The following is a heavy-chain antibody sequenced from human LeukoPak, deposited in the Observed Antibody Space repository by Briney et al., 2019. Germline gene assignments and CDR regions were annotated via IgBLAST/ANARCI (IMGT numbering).Heavy chain of an antibody. V-gene: IGHV4-30-4*01. CDR2: IYTSGNT. CDR1: GDSISSGDYF. Sequence: PSETLSLTCTVSGDSISSGDYFWTWIRQPPGKGLEWIGYIYTSGNTYYNPSLKSRVTFAVETSKNQFSLRLSSVTAADTAVYYCAGSRYCSGGTCYATFDYWGQGTLVTVSS. D-gene: IGHD2-15*01. J-gene: IGHJ4*02. CDR3: AGSRYCSGGTCYATFDY.